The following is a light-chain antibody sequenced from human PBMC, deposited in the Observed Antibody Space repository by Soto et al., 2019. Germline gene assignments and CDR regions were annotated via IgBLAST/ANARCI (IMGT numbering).Light chain of an antibody. CDR2: DAS. J-gene: IGKJ4*01. Sequence: IVMTHSPATLSVSPGERATLSFSAIQSVSSNLAWYQQKPGLAPRLLFYDASKRATGIPARFSGSGSGTDFTLTISSLEPEDFAVYYCQQRASWPPSLTFGGGTMV. CDR1: QSVSSN. V-gene: IGKV3-11*01. CDR3: QQRASWPPSLT.